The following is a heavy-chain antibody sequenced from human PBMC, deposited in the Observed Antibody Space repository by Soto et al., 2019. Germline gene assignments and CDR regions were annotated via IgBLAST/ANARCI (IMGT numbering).Heavy chain of an antibody. J-gene: IGHJ6*02. V-gene: IGHV4-4*02. Sequence: SETLSLTCAVSGCSISSGGYSWSWVRQPPGKGLEWIGEIYHSGSTNYNPSLKSRVTISVDKSKNQFSLKLSSVTAADTAVYYCARGGSGYSGYDENYYYYGMDVWGQGTTVTVSS. CDR2: IYHSGST. CDR3: ARGGSGYSGYDENYYYYGMDV. D-gene: IGHD5-12*01. CDR1: GCSISSGGYS.